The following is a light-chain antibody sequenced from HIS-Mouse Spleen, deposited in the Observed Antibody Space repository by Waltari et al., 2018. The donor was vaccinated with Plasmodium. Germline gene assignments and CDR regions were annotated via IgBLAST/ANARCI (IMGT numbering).Light chain of an antibody. CDR2: GNS. J-gene: IGLJ1*01. V-gene: IGLV1-40*01. CDR3: QSYDSSLSGYV. Sequence: QSVLTHPPSVSGAPGQRVPISCTGSSPNIGAGYDVPWYQQLPGTAPKLLIYGNSNRPSGVPDRFSGSKSGTSASLAITGLQAEDEADYYCQSYDSSLSGYVFGTGTKVTVL. CDR1: SPNIGAGYD.